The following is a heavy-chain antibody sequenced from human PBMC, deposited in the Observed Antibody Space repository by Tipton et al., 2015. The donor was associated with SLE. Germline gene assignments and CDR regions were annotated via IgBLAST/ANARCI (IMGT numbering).Heavy chain of an antibody. CDR3: AKDRFDDY. J-gene: IGHJ4*02. Sequence: SLRLSCAASGFTFSSYWMSWVRQAPGKGLEWVAFIRYDGSNKYYADSVKGRFTISRDNSKNTLYLQMNSLRAEDTAVYYCAKDRFDDYWGQGTLVTVSS. CDR2: IRYDGSNK. V-gene: IGHV3-30*02. D-gene: IGHD3-3*01. CDR1: GFTFSSYW.